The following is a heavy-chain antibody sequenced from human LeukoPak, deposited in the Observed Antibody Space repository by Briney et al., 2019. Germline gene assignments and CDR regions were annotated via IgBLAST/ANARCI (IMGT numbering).Heavy chain of an antibody. CDR2: IYTSGST. Sequence: SETLSLTCTVSGGSISSYYWSWIRQPAGKGLEWIGRIYTSGSTNYNPSLKSRVTMSIDTSKNQFSLKLSSVTAADTAVYYCAREYYYDNSGYIYFQHWGQGTLVTVSS. J-gene: IGHJ1*01. D-gene: IGHD3-22*01. CDR1: GGSISSYY. V-gene: IGHV4-4*07. CDR3: AREYYYDNSGYIYFQH.